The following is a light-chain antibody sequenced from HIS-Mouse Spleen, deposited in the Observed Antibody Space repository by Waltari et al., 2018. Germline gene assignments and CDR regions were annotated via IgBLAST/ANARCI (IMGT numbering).Light chain of an antibody. CDR1: SGSIASNY. Sequence: NFILTRPHSVSESPGKTVTISCTRSSGSIASNYVQLYQQRPGSAPTTVVDGDNQRPSGVPVLLSGSIDGSSNSAFLPISGLKTGDEADYYCQSYDSSTLVFGGGTKLTVL. V-gene: IGLV6-57*04. J-gene: IGLJ3*02. CDR2: GDN. CDR3: QSYDSSTLV.